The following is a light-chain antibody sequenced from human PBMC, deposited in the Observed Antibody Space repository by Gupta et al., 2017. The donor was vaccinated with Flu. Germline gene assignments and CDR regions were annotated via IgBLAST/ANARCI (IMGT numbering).Light chain of an antibody. CDR1: ALPTKY. J-gene: IGLJ1*01. CDR3: YSMDSSGYQHA. CDR2: EDI. Sequence: GQTARITCSGDALPTKYAYWYQQKSGQAPVLVIYEDIKRPSGIPERFSASSSGTMATLTISGAQVEDEADYYGYSMDSSGYQHAFGTGTKVTVL. V-gene: IGLV3-10*01.